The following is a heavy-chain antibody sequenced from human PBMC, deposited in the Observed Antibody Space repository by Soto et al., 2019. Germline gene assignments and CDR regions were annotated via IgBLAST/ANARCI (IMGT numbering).Heavy chain of an antibody. J-gene: IGHJ4*02. CDR3: ARDGYSSGWYKWVSFDY. CDR1: GGSISSSNW. CDR2: IYHSGST. V-gene: IGHV4-4*02. Sequence: PSETLSLTCAVSGGSISSSNWWSWVRQPPGKGLEWIGEIYHSGSTNYNPSLKSRVTISVDKSKNQFSLKLSSVTAADTAVYYCARDGYSSGWYKWVSFDYWGQGTLVTVSS. D-gene: IGHD6-19*01.